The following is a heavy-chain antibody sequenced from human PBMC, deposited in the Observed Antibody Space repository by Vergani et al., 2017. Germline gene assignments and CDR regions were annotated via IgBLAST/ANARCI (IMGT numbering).Heavy chain of an antibody. Sequence: QVTLKESGPVLVKPTETLTLTCTVSGFSLSNARMGVSWIRQPPGKALEWLALIYWDDDKRYSPSLKRRLTITKDTSKNQVVLTMTNMDPVDTATYYCAHSLVGYCSSTSCYDGFDYWGQGTLVTVSS. V-gene: IGHV2-5*08. J-gene: IGHJ4*02. D-gene: IGHD2-2*01. CDR2: IYWDDDK. CDR1: GFSLSNARMG. CDR3: AHSLVGYCSSTSCYDGFDY.